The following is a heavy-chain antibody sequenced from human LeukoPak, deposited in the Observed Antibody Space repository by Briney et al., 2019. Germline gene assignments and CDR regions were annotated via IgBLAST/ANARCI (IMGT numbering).Heavy chain of an antibody. CDR3: ARVGAIAARPPYYCYGMDV. J-gene: IGHJ6*02. V-gene: IGHV3-30-3*01. CDR1: GFTFSNYA. Sequence: GRPLRLSCAVSGFTFSNYAMHWVRQAPGKGLEWVAVISYDGTNKNYTDSVKGRFTISRDNSKNTLYLQMNSLRAEDTALYHCARVGAIAARPPYYCYGMDVWGQGTTVTVSS. D-gene: IGHD6-6*01. CDR2: ISYDGTNK.